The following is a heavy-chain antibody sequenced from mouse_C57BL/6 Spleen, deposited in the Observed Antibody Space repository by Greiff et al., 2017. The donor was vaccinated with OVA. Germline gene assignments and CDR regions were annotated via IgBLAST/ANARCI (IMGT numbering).Heavy chain of an antibody. J-gene: IGHJ3*01. D-gene: IGHD2-4*01. CDR1: GYTFTDYY. CDR2: INPNNGGT. Sequence: EVQLQQSGPELVKPGASVKISCKASGYTFTDYYMNWVKQSHGKCLEWIGDINPNNGGTSYNQKFKGKATLTVDKSSSTAYMELRSLTSEDSAVYYCARDGGLRRGFAYWGQGTLVTVSA. CDR3: ARDGGLRRGFAY. V-gene: IGHV1-26*01.